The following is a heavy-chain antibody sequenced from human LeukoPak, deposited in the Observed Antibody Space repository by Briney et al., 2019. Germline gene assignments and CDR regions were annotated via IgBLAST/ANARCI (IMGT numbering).Heavy chain of an antibody. D-gene: IGHD1-26*01. CDR3: AKGFGSYYSSGVYMAY. Sequence: GGSLRLSCAASGFTFSTYGMHWVRQAPGKGLEWVAFIRYDGSNKYYADSVKGRFTISRDNSKKTLYLQMKSLRAVDTAVYYCAKGFGSYYSSGVYMAYWGQGTLVTVSS. CDR2: IRYDGSNK. V-gene: IGHV3-30*02. J-gene: IGHJ4*02. CDR1: GFTFSTYG.